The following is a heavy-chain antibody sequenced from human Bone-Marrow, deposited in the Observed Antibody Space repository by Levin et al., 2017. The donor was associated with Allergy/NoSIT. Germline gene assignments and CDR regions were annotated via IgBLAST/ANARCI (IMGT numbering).Heavy chain of an antibody. CDR3: VTNRSLGD. V-gene: IGHV3-7*01. CDR1: GLTFRTYW. CDR2: INQDGSQR. J-gene: IGHJ4*02. D-gene: IGHD1-14*01. Sequence: PGGSLRLSCTVSGLTFRTYWMNWVRQTPGKGLEWVANINQDGSQRQFHDSVKGRFTISRDNAQNSLFLQMNSLRADDSSIYYCVTNRSLGDWGPGTVVTVSS.